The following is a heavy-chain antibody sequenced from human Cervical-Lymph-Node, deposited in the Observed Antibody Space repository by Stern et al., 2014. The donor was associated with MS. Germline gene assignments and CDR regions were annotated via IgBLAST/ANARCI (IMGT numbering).Heavy chain of an antibody. Sequence: QVQLVQSGAEVKKPGASVKVSCKVSGYTLSDLSMHWVRQAPGKGLEWMGGYDAEDGETVYAQKFQGRVTMTEDTSTDTAYMELSSLRSEDTAVYYCATALSGYWFDPWGQGTLVTVSS. CDR1: GYTLSDLS. CDR2: YDAEDGET. CDR3: ATALSGYWFDP. V-gene: IGHV1-24*01. J-gene: IGHJ5*02. D-gene: IGHD3-3*02.